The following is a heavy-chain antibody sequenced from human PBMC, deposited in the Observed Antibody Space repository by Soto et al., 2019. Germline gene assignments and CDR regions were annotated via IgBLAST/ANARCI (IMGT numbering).Heavy chain of an antibody. V-gene: IGHV3-23*01. D-gene: IGHD3-22*01. CDR2: ISGSGGST. J-gene: IGHJ4*02. CDR1: GFTFSSYS. Sequence: GGSLRLSCAASGFTFSSYSMPWVRQAPGGGLEWVSTISGSGGSTYYADSVKGRFTISRDNSKNTLYLQMNSLRADDTAVYYCTTGLSNGYYNFDYWGQGTLVTVSS. CDR3: TTGLSNGYYNFDY.